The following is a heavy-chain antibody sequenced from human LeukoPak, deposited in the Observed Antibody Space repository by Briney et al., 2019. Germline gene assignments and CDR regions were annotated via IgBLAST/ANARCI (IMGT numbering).Heavy chain of an antibody. V-gene: IGHV3-21*01. Sequence: PGGSLRLSCAASGFTFSSYEMNWVRQAPGKGLEWVSSISSSSSYIYYADSVKGRFTISRDNAKNSLYLQMNSLRAEDTAVYYCASPYYYDSSGLDYWGQGTLVTVSS. D-gene: IGHD3-22*01. CDR1: GFTFSSYE. CDR2: ISSSSSYI. CDR3: ASPYYYDSSGLDY. J-gene: IGHJ4*02.